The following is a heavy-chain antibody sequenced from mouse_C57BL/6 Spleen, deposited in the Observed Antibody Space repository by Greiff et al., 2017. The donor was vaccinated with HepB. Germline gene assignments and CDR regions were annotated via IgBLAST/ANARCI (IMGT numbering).Heavy chain of an antibody. Sequence: EVMLVESGGGLVKPGGSLKLSCAASGFTFSDYGMHWVRQAPEKGLEWVAYISSGSSTIYYADTVKGRSTISKDNAKNTLFLQMTSLRSEDTAMYYCARGSEFDYWGQGTTLTVSS. CDR2: ISSGSSTI. CDR3: ARGSEFDY. V-gene: IGHV5-17*01. J-gene: IGHJ2*01. CDR1: GFTFSDYG.